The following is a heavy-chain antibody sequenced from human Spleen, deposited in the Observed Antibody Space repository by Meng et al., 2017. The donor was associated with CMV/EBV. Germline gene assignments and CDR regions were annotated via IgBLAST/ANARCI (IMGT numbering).Heavy chain of an antibody. Sequence: VSCTASGSTFTGYYMHWVRQAPGQGLEWMGWINPNSGDTNFSQKFQGRVTMTRDTSISTAYMELRGLRSDDTAVYYCARASYTNSPHWGQGTLVTVSS. CDR1: GSTFTGYY. D-gene: IGHD2-2*02. V-gene: IGHV1-2*02. CDR2: INPNSGDT. J-gene: IGHJ4*02. CDR3: ARASYTNSPH.